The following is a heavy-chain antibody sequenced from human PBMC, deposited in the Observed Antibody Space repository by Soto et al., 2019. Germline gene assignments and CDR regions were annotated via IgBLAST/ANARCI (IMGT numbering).Heavy chain of an antibody. V-gene: IGHV3-48*03. CDR3: VRYCSTTLCNGVAARTFDY. D-gene: IGHD2-2*01. Sequence: GGSLRLSCAASRFTFSTYEMNWVRQAPGEGLEWVSYIRISGYTVYYADSVKGRFTISRDNTRNSLYLQMNSLRDEDTALYYCVRYCSTTLCNGVAARTFDYWGQGTLVTVSS. CDR1: RFTFSTYE. J-gene: IGHJ4*02. CDR2: IRISGYTV.